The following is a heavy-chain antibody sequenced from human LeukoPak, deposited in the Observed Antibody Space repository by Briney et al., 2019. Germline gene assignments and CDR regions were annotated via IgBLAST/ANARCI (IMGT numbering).Heavy chain of an antibody. CDR1: GFTFSSYA. CDR3: AKGSSSGRPYFFDY. D-gene: IGHD6-19*01. CDR2: ITYSGDDT. J-gene: IGHJ4*02. V-gene: IGHV3-23*01. Sequence: GGSLRLSCAASGFTFSSYAMSWVRQAPGKGLEWVSAITYSGDDTYHADSVKGRFTISRDNSKSTLFLQMNTLRAEDTAVYYCAKGSSSGRPYFFDYWGQGTLVTVSS.